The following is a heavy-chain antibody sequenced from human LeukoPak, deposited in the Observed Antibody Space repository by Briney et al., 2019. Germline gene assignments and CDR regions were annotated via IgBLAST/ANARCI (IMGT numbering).Heavy chain of an antibody. CDR2: IKQDGSEK. D-gene: IGHD5-24*01. J-gene: IGHJ4*02. Sequence: GGSLRLSCVGSGLTFSDYRMSWVRQAPGKGLEWVANIKQDGSEKDYVDALKGRFTISRDNAKNSLYLQMNSLRAEDTAVYYCARWLELMRNFDWWGQGTLVTVSS. V-gene: IGHV3-7*01. CDR1: GLTFSDYR. CDR3: ARWLELMRNFDW.